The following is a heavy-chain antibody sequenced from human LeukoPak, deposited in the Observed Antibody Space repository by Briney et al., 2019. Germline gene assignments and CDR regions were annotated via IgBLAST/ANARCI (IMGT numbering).Heavy chain of an antibody. CDR1: GGSITSSTYY. J-gene: IGHJ4*02. CDR2: IYYSGSS. V-gene: IGHV4-39*01. Sequence: PSETLSLTCTVSGGSITSSTYYWGWIRQPPGKGLEWIGTIYYSGSSYYNTSLKSRVTISVDTSRNQFSLKLSSVTAADTAVYYCARREGPTDYWGQGTLVTVSS. CDR3: ARREGPTDY.